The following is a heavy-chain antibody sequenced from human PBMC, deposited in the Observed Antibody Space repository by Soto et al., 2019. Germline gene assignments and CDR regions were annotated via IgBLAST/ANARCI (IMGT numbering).Heavy chain of an antibody. D-gene: IGHD3-22*01. CDR2: IKQDGSEK. CDR1: GFTFSSYW. CDR3: ARDRFASSGYFFDY. J-gene: IGHJ4*02. Sequence: GGSLRLSCAASGFTFSSYWMSWVRQAPGKGLEWVANIKQDGSEKYYVDSVKGRFTISRDNAKNSLYLQMNSLRAEDTAVYYCARDRFASSGYFFDYWGQGTLVTVSS. V-gene: IGHV3-7*01.